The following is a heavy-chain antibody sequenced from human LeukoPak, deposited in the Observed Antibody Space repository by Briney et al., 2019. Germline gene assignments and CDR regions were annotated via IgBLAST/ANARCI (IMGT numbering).Heavy chain of an antibody. CDR1: GGSISRYY. CDR2: VFSNGST. V-gene: IGHV4-59*01. J-gene: IGHJ6*02. D-gene: IGHD2-2*01. CDR3: ARDGCSSTSCYSDYYYGMDV. Sequence: SETLSLTCTVSGGSISRYYWTWIRQPPGKGPEWIGYVFSNGSTNYNPSLKSRVTISLDTSKRQFSLRLTSVTAADTAVYYCARDGCSSTSCYSDYYYGMDVWGQGTTVTVSS.